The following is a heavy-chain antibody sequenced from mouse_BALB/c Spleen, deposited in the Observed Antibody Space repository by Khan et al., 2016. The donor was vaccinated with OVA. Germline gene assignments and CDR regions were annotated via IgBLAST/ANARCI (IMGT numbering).Heavy chain of an antibody. Sequence: QVQLKESGAEQAKPGASVKMSCKTSGYTFSSYWMHWVKQRPGQGLEWNGYINPTSGYTEYNEKFKDKATLSADKSSSTAYMQLTSLTSEDSAVYYCARDRIDYWGQGTTLTVSS. J-gene: IGHJ2*01. V-gene: IGHV1-7*01. CDR2: INPTSGYT. CDR1: GYTFSSYW. CDR3: ARDRIDY.